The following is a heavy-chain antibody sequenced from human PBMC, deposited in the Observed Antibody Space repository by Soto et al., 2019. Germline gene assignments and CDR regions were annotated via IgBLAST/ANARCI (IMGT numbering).Heavy chain of an antibody. Sequence: GSLRFSCTSAVFTFGDYAMIWFRQAPGKGLDWVGFIRSKAYGVTTEYAASVKGRFTISRDDSKSIAYLQMNSLKTEDTAVYYCTRGKYSSSSNYFDYWGQGPLVT. J-gene: IGHJ4*02. V-gene: IGHV3-49*03. CDR2: IRSKAYGVTT. D-gene: IGHD6-6*01. CDR3: TRGKYSSSSNYFDY. CDR1: VFTFGDYA.